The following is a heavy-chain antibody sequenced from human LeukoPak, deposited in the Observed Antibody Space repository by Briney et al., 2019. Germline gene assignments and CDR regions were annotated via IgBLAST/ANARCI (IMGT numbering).Heavy chain of an antibody. CDR2: ISWNSGNI. J-gene: IGHJ4*02. CDR3: VRDRGTYRPIDY. D-gene: IGHD1-26*01. V-gene: IGHV3-9*01. CDR1: GFTFDDYA. Sequence: GGSLRLSCAGSGFTFDDYAMHWVRQAPGKGLEWVSGISWNSGNIGYADSVKGRFIVSRDNAKNSLYLQMNSLRAEDTAIYYCVRDRGTYRPIDYWGQGTLVTVSS.